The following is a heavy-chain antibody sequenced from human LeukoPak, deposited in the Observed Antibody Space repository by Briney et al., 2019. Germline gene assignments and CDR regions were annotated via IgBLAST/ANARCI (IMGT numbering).Heavy chain of an antibody. J-gene: IGHJ5*01. CDR1: GFSLSSYQ. Sequence: GGSLRLSCAASGFSLSSYQMNWVRQAPGKGLEWVSYISDSGTTEYYADSVKGRFTISRDNAKNSLYLQMNSLTGEDTALYYCARDRTTNRYNWFDSWGQGTLVTVSS. CDR2: ISDSGTTE. D-gene: IGHD2/OR15-2a*01. V-gene: IGHV3-48*03. CDR3: ARDRTTNRYNWFDS.